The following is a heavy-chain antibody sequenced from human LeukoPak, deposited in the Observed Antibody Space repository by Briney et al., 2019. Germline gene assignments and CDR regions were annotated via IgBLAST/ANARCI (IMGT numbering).Heavy chain of an antibody. V-gene: IGHV4-39*07. CDR3: ARTGAYYYYMDV. Sequence: SETLSLTCTVSGGSISSSSYYWGWIRQPPGKGLEWIGSIYYRGSTYYNPSLESRVTISVDTSKNQFSLKLSSVTAADTAVYYCARTGAYYYYMDVWGKGTTVTVSS. J-gene: IGHJ6*03. CDR1: GGSISSSSYY. CDR2: IYYRGST.